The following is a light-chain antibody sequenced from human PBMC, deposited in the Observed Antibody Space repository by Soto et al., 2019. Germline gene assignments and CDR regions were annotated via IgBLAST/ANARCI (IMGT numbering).Light chain of an antibody. Sequence: DIVMTQSPDSLAVSLGERATINCKSSQSVLFSSNNKNYLAWYQQKPGQPPKLLIYWASTRESGVPDRFSGRGSGTELTLPISILQAEDVAVYYCQQYYDDLWTFGQGTKVEIK. CDR3: QQYYDDLWT. CDR2: WAS. V-gene: IGKV4-1*01. CDR1: QSVLFSSNNKNY. J-gene: IGKJ1*01.